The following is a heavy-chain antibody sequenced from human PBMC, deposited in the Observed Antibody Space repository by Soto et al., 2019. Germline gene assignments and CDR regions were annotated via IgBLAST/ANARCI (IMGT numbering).Heavy chain of an antibody. CDR2: IIPILGIA. CDR1: GGTFSSYA. J-gene: IGHJ4*02. Sequence: ASVKVSCKASGGTFSSYAISWVRQAPGQGLEWMGGIIPILGIANYAQKFQGRVTITADKSTSTAYMEMSSLRSEDTAVYYCARPNLGPEGLRRYDSSGYYYYFDYWGQGTLVTVSS. V-gene: IGHV1-69*10. CDR3: ARPNLGPEGLRRYDSSGYYYYFDY. D-gene: IGHD3-22*01.